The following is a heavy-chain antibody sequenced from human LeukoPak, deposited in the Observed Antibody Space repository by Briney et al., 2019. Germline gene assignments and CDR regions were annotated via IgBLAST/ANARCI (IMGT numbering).Heavy chain of an antibody. CDR1: GFTFSSYW. Sequence: GGSLRLSCAASGFTFSSYWMSWVRQAPGKGLEWVAVISYDGGNKYYADSVKGRFTISRDNSKNTLYLQMNSLRAEDTAVYYCATLGGYYDSSGYYYFDYWGQGTLVTVSS. V-gene: IGHV3-30*03. D-gene: IGHD3-22*01. CDR2: ISYDGGNK. J-gene: IGHJ4*02. CDR3: ATLGGYYDSSGYYYFDY.